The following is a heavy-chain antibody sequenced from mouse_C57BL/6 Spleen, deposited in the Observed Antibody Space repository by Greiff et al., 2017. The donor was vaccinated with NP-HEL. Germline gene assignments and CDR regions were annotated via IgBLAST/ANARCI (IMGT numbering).Heavy chain of an antibody. Sequence: DVMLVESGGDLVKPGGSLKLSCAASGFTFSSYGMSWVRQTPDKRLEWVATISSGGSYTYYPDSVKGRFTISRDNAKNNLYLQMSSLKSEDTAMNYCARLGGNYDSSNEDAMDDWGQGTSVTVSS. CDR2: ISSGGSYT. J-gene: IGHJ4*01. CDR3: ARLGGNYDSSNEDAMDD. CDR1: GFTFSSYG. V-gene: IGHV5-6*02. D-gene: IGHD1-1*01.